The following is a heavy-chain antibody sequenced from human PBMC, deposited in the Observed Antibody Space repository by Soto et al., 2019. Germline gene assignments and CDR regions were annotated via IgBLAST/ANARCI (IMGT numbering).Heavy chain of an antibody. Sequence: PGAALKTSWEASGYSFTSYWMGWVRQMPGKGLEGIGIIHPGNYDTRNSPSSQAQITMSVDKSITTAYLQWRSLKASDAAIYCCARTPGPEVAAGWDGYYGSGLDFWGQGTTVTVSS. V-gene: IGHV5-51*01. CDR1: GYSFTSYW. CDR3: ARTPGPEVAAGWDGYYGSGLDF. CDR2: IHPGNYDT. D-gene: IGHD2-15*01. J-gene: IGHJ6*02.